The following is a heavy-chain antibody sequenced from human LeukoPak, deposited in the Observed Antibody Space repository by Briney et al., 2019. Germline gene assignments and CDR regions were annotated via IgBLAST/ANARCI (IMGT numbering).Heavy chain of an antibody. CDR2: FDPEDGET. CDR1: GGTFSSYA. D-gene: IGHD5-18*01. CDR3: ATVRDTAMVFDY. Sequence: ASVKVSCKASGGTFSSYAISWVRQAPGQGLEWMGGFDPEDGETIYAQKFQGRVTMTEDTSTDTAYMELSSLRSEDTAVYYCATVRDTAMVFDYWGQGTLVTVSS. J-gene: IGHJ4*02. V-gene: IGHV1-24*01.